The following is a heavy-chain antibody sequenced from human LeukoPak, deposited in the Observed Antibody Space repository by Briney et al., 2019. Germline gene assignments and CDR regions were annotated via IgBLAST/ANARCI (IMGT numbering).Heavy chain of an antibody. D-gene: IGHD4-11*01. CDR3: ARHDYSNYVGWFDP. J-gene: IGHJ5*02. V-gene: IGHV3-30*02. Sequence: GGSLRLSCAASRFTFSSYGMHWVRQAPGKGLEWVAFIRYDGSNKYYADSVKGRFTISRDNSKNTLYLQMNSLRAEDTAVYYCARHDYSNYVGWFDPWGQGTLVSVSS. CDR2: IRYDGSNK. CDR1: RFTFSSYG.